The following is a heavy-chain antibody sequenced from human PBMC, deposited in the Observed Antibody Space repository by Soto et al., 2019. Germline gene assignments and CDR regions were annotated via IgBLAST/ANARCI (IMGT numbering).Heavy chain of an antibody. D-gene: IGHD6-6*01. CDR2: ISSSGSTI. CDR3: ASSLSIAARPAHYYYYGMDV. V-gene: IGHV3-11*01. J-gene: IGHJ6*02. CDR1: GFTFSDYY. Sequence: QVQLVESGGGLVKPGGSLRLSCAASGFTFSDYYMSWIRQAPGKGLEWVSYISSSGSTIHYADSVKGRFTISRDNAKNSLYLQMNSLRAEDTAVYYCASSLSIAARPAHYYYYGMDVWGQGTTVTVSS.